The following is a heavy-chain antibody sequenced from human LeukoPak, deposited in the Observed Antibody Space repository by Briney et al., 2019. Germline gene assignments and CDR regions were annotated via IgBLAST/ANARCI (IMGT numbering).Heavy chain of an antibody. Sequence: ASVKVSCKVSGYTLTELSMRWVRQAPGKGLEWMGGFDPEDGETIYAQKFQGRVTMTEVTSTDTAYMELSSLRSEDTAVYYCATASWNMLGAFDIWGQGTMVTVSS. CDR3: ATASWNMLGAFDI. D-gene: IGHD1/OR15-1a*01. CDR2: FDPEDGET. J-gene: IGHJ3*02. V-gene: IGHV1-24*01. CDR1: GYTLTELS.